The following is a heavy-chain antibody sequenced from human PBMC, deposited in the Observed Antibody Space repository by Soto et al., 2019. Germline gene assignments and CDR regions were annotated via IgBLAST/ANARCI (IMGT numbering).Heavy chain of an antibody. D-gene: IGHD3-10*01. CDR2: ISGRGVST. CDR1: GFTFSSSA. CDR3: AKVRTYGLEYNWFDP. V-gene: IGHV3-23*01. J-gene: IGHJ5*02. Sequence: QSGGSLRLSCTASGFTFSSSAMNWVRQAPGKGLEWVSGISGRGVSTYYADSVKGRFTISRDNSKNTLYLQMNSLRAEDTAVYYCAKVRTYGLEYNWFDPWGQGTLVTVSS.